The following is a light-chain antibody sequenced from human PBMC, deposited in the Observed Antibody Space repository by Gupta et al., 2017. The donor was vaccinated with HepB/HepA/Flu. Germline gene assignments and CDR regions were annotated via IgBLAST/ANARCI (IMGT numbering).Light chain of an antibody. Sequence: EIVLTQSPATLSLSPGERATLSCRASQSFSRTFLAWYQQKAGQAPRLLIYGTSSRATGIPDRFSGSGSGTDFTLTISRLEPEDFAVYYCQQYGGSPLTFGGGTKVEIK. CDR1: QSFSRTF. V-gene: IGKV3-20*01. CDR3: QQYGGSPLT. CDR2: GTS. J-gene: IGKJ4*01.